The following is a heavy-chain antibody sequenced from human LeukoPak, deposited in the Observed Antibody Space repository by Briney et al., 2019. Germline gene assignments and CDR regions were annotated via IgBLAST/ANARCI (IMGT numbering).Heavy chain of an antibody. V-gene: IGHV3-66*01. D-gene: IGHD6-13*01. CDR3: ATGGSSWYLFDH. CDR2: MYSGGVT. Sequence: PGRSLRLSCAASGFTVNTYYMSWVRQAPGKGLEWLSVMYSGGVTYYADSVRGRFIISRDNSKNTLYLQMNSLTAEDTAVYYCATGGSSWYLFDHWGQGTLVTVSS. J-gene: IGHJ4*02. CDR1: GFTVNTYY.